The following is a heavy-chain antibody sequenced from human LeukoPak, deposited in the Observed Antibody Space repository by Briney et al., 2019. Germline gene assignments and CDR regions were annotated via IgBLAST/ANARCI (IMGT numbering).Heavy chain of an antibody. CDR2: ISGSGGST. V-gene: IGHV3-23*01. J-gene: IGHJ4*02. Sequence: PGGSLRLSCAASGFTFSSYAMSWVRQAPGKGLEWVSAISGSGGSTYYADSVKGRFTISRDNSKNTLYLQMNSLRAEDTAVYYCAKDSRGGYYDSSGYILAYWGQGTLVTVSP. CDR1: GFTFSSYA. CDR3: AKDSRGGYYDSSGYILAY. D-gene: IGHD3-22*01.